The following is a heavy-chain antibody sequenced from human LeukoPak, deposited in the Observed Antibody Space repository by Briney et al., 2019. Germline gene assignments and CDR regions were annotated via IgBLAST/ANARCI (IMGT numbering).Heavy chain of an antibody. D-gene: IGHD1-26*01. CDR3: ARSVGPTIWDV. CDR2: IIPIFGTA. V-gene: IGHV1-69*06. Sequence: SVKVSCKASGGTFSSYAISWVRQAPGQGLEWMGGIIPIFGTANYAQKFQGRVTITADKSTSTAYMELSSLRSEDTAVYYRARSVGPTIWDVWAKGPTVPVSS. CDR1: GGTFSSYA. J-gene: IGHJ6*04.